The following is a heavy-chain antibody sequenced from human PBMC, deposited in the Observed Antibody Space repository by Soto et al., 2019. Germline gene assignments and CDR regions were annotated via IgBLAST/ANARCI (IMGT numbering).Heavy chain of an antibody. D-gene: IGHD1-26*01. J-gene: IGHJ4*02. CDR1: GYGFTSYW. CDR2: VCPGDSDT. V-gene: IGHV5-51*01. CDR3: ARPPYSASYYYFHQ. Sequence: PGESLKISGKASGYGFTSYWMGWVGQMPGKGLEWMGSVCPGDSDTIYSPSFQGQVTISADKSITTAYLQWNSLQASDTAMYYCARPPYSASYYYFHQWGQGTPVTVSS.